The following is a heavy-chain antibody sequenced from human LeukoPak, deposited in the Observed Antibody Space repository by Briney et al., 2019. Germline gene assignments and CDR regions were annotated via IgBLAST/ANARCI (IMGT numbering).Heavy chain of an antibody. J-gene: IGHJ4*02. CDR3: ARSEHMTYFDF. CDR1: GDSFIDYY. V-gene: IGHV1-2*02. Sequence: ASVQVSCKSSGDSFIDYYIYWLRQAPGQGLEWIGWINPNSGGTNSAQNFQGRVTMTRDTSTNTAYMELRRLKSDDTAVYYCARSEHMTYFDFWGQGTLVTVSS. D-gene: IGHD1-26*01. CDR2: INPNSGGT.